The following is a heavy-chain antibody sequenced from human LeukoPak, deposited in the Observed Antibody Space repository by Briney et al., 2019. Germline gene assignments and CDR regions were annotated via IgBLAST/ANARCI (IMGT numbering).Heavy chain of an antibody. CDR3: AKDQEYSGYDLDY. CDR2: ISSSSSYI. D-gene: IGHD5-12*01. CDR1: GFTFSSYS. Sequence: PGGSLRLSCAASGFTFSSYSMNWVRQAPGKGLEWVSSISSSSSYIYYADSVKGRFTISRDNSKNTLYLQMNSLRAEDTAVYYCAKDQEYSGYDLDYWGQGTLVTVSS. V-gene: IGHV3-21*04. J-gene: IGHJ4*02.